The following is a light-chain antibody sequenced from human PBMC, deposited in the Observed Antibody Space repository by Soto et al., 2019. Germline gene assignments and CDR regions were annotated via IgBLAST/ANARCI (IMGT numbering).Light chain of an antibody. CDR1: QSLVYTDGNTY. V-gene: IGKV2-30*01. CDR2: KVS. CDR3: MQGKHWPWT. Sequence: EVVVTQSPLSLPVTLGQPASISCRSTQSLVYTDGNTYLAWFHQRPGQSPRRLIYKVSNRESGVPERFSGSGSGSDFTLKISRVEAEDVGIYYCMQGKHWPWTFGLGTRVEI. J-gene: IGKJ1*01.